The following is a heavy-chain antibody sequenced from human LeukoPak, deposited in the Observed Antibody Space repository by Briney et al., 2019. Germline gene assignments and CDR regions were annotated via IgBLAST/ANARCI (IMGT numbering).Heavy chain of an antibody. CDR1: GFTFSSYG. V-gene: IGHV3-30*02. D-gene: IGHD3-10*01. J-gene: IGHJ4*02. CDR3: ANDDTYYYGSGSYLDY. CDR2: IRYDGSNK. Sequence: QPGGSLRLSCAASGFTFSSYGMHWVRQAPGKGLEWVAFIRYDGSNKYYADSVKGRFTISRDNSKNTLYLQMNSLRAEDTAVYYCANDDTYYYGSGSYLDYWGQGTLVTVSS.